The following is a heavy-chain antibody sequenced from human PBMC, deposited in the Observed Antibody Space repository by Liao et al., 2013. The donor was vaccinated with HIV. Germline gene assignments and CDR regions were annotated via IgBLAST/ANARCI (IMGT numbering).Heavy chain of an antibody. V-gene: IGHV4-59*01. D-gene: IGHD3-10*01. J-gene: IGHJ6*03. Sequence: QVLLQESGPGLVKPSETLSLTCTVSGDSITSGYWGWIRQSPGKGLEWIGYISGSGSTNHSPSLKSRVTISLDMSESQFFLELNSVTAADTAVYYCARLGQPSESYYKGGYYYMDVWGKGTTVTVSS. CDR3: ARLGQPSESYYKGGYYYMDV. CDR1: GDSITSGY. CDR2: ISGSGST.